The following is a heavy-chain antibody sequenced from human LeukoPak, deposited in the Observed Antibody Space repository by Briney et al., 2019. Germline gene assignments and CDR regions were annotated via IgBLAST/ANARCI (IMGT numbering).Heavy chain of an antibody. CDR3: ARDREADFWSGYSTIDY. CDR1: GFTFSSYA. J-gene: IGHJ4*02. D-gene: IGHD3-3*01. V-gene: IGHV3-30-3*01. CDR2: ISYDGSNK. Sequence: GGSLRLSCVASGFTFSSYAMHWVRQAPGKGLECVAVISYDGSNKYDADSVKGRFTISRDNSKNTLYLQMNSLRAEDTAVYYCARDREADFWSGYSTIDYWGQGTLVTVSS.